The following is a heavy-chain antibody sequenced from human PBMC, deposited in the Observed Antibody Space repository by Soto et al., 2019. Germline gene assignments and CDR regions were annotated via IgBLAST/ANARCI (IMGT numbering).Heavy chain of an antibody. V-gene: IGHV5-51*01. D-gene: IGHD3-3*01. CDR3: ARHGGGITDSDDYDYGRDV. J-gene: IGHJ6*02. CDR2: IHPGESDT. Sequence: GESLKISCKSYGYSFTTYWIAWVRQMPGKGLEWMGSIHPGESDTRYSPSFQGQVTISADRSITTAYLQWSSLKASDTAMYYWARHGGGITDSDDYDYGRDVWGQGTTVTVS. CDR1: GYSFTTYW.